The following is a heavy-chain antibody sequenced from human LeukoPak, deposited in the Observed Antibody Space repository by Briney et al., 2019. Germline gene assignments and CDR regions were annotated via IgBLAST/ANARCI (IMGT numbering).Heavy chain of an antibody. D-gene: IGHD2-15*01. J-gene: IGHJ4*02. Sequence: PGGSLRLSCAVSGFTVSGNYMSWVRQAPGEGLEWVSLIYSGGTTYYADSVKGRFTISRDNAKNSLYLQMNSLRAEDTAVYYCARLPRYCSGGSCYRLDYWGQGTLVTVSS. CDR2: IYSGGTT. CDR3: ARLPRYCSGGSCYRLDY. CDR1: GFTVSGNY. V-gene: IGHV3-53*01.